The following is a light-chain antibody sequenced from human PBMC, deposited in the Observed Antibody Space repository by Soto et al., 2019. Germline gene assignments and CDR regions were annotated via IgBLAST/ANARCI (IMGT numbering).Light chain of an antibody. CDR2: AAS. J-gene: IGKJ4*01. CDR3: LQDYNYPLT. CDR1: QGIRND. Sequence: AIPMTQSPSSLSASVGDRVTITCRASQGIRNDLGWYQQKPGKAPKLLISAASSLQSGVPSRFSGSGSGTDFTLTISSLQPADFATYYCLQDYNYPLTFGGGTKVEI. V-gene: IGKV1-6*01.